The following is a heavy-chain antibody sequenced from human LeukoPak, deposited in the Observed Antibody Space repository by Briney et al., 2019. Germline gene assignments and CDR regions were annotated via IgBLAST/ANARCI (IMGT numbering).Heavy chain of an antibody. CDR3: ATTYYYDSSGYYYVPRGAFDI. D-gene: IGHD3-22*01. V-gene: IGHV1-24*01. CDR2: SDPEDGET. Sequence: GASVKVSCKVSEYTLTELSMHWVRQAPGKGLEWMGGSDPEDGETIYAQKFQGRVTMTEDTSTDTAYMELSSLRSEDTAVYYCATTYYYDSSGYYYVPRGAFDIWGQGTMVTVSS. J-gene: IGHJ3*02. CDR1: EYTLTELS.